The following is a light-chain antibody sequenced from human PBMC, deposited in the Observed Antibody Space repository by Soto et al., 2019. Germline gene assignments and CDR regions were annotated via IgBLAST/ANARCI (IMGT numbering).Light chain of an antibody. CDR1: QSVSSY. CDR2: DAS. V-gene: IGKV3-11*01. CDR3: QQRSNWPPT. J-gene: IGKJ4*01. Sequence: EIVLTQSPATLSLSPGERATLSCRASQSVSSYLAWYQQKPGQAPRLLIYDASNRATGIPARFSGRGSGTDFTLTISSLEPVDFAVYYCQQRSNWPPTFGGGTKVEIK.